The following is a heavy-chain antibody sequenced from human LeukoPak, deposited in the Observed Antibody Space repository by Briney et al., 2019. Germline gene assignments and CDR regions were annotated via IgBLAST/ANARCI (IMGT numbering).Heavy chain of an antibody. CDR2: ISYDGSNK. J-gene: IGHJ4*02. CDR3: AREEWSGSYLGY. Sequence: PGGSLRLSCAASGFTFSSYGMHWVRQAPGKGLEWVAVISYDGSNKYYADSVKGRFTISRDNSKNTLYLQMNSLRAEDTAVYYCAREEWSGSYLGYWGQGTLVTVSS. V-gene: IGHV3-30*03. D-gene: IGHD1-26*01. CDR1: GFTFSSYG.